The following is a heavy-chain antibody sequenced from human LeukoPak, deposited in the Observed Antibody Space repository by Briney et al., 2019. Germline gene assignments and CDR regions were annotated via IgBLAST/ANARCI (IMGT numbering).Heavy chain of an antibody. V-gene: IGHV4-39*07. CDR1: GGSISSSSYY. Sequence: SETLSLTCTVSGGSISSSSYYWSWIRQPPGKGLEWIGEINHSGSTNYNPSLKSRVTISVDTSKNQFSLKLSSVTAADTAVYYCARGEWLLLLGFDPWGQGTLVTVSS. CDR3: ARGEWLLLLGFDP. J-gene: IGHJ5*02. D-gene: IGHD3-22*01. CDR2: INHSGST.